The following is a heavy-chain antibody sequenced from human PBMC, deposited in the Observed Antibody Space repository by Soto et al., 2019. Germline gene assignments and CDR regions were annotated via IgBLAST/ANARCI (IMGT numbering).Heavy chain of an antibody. CDR2: VFHTGFT. CDR1: GGSVSGSYYY. V-gene: IGHV4-39*01. CDR3: ATSQKGYNRNYFDH. J-gene: IGHJ4*02. D-gene: IGHD1-1*01. Sequence: SETLSLTCAVSGGSVSGSYYYWAWLRQSPGKGPEWIGSVFHTGFTPYNPSLESRVPVSVDTSKSQFSLKLSAVTASDTAVYYCATSQKGYNRNYFDHWGQGALVTVSS.